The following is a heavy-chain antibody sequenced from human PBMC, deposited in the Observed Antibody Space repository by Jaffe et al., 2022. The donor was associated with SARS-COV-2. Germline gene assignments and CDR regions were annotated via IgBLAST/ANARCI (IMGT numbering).Heavy chain of an antibody. D-gene: IGHD1-26*01. CDR2: IYYSGST. V-gene: IGHV4-59*01. Sequence: QVQLQESGPGLVKPSETLSLTCTVSGGSISSYYWSWIRQPPGKGLEWIGYIYYSGSTNYNPSLKSRVTISVDTSKNQFSLKLSSVTAADTAVYYCARGRVGATGGDYWGQGTLVTVSS. CDR1: GGSISSYY. J-gene: IGHJ4*02. CDR3: ARGRVGATGGDY.